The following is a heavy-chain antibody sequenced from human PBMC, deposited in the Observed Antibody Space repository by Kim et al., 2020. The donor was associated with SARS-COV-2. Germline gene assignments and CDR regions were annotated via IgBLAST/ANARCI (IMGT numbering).Heavy chain of an antibody. CDR2: IYYSGST. CDR3: ARESSSDYYFDI. J-gene: IGHJ3*02. D-gene: IGHD3-22*01. Sequence: SETLSLTCTVSGGSISSGDYYWSWIRQPPGKGLEWIGYIYYSGSTYYNPSLKSRVTISVDTSKKQFSLKLSSVTAADTAVYYCARESSSDYYFDIWGQGTMVTVSS. CDR1: GGSISSGDYY. V-gene: IGHV4-30-4*01.